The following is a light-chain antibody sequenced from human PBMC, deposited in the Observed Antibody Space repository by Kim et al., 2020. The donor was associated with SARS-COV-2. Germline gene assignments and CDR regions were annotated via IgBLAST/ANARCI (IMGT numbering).Light chain of an antibody. V-gene: IGKV1-27*01. Sequence: DIQMTQSPSSLSASVGDTVTITCRASQGISNYLAWYQQKPGKVPKLLIYAASTLQSGVPSRFSGSGSGTDFTLTISSLQPEDVATYYCQKYNSAPPITFGPGTKVDIK. J-gene: IGKJ3*01. CDR2: AAS. CDR1: QGISNY. CDR3: QKYNSAPPIT.